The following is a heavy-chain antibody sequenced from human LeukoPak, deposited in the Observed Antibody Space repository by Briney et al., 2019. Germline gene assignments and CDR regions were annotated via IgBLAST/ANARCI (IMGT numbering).Heavy chain of an antibody. CDR2: IYSGGST. CDR3: ARGYSSGWRLFDY. D-gene: IGHD6-19*01. J-gene: IGHJ4*02. Sequence: GALRLSCAASGFTVSSNYMSWVRQAPGKGLEWVSVIYSGGSTYYADSVEGRFTISRDNSKNTVYLQMNSLRAEDTAVYYCARGYSSGWRLFDYWGQGTLVTVSS. V-gene: IGHV3-53*01. CDR1: GFTVSSNY.